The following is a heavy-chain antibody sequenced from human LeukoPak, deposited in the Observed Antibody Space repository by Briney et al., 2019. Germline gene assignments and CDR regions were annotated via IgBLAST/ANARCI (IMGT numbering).Heavy chain of an antibody. CDR2: VHSIGYT. D-gene: IGHD3-10*01. J-gene: IGHJ2*01. CDR1: GGSISSYY. CDR3: ARHITDSGSAFDL. V-gene: IGHV4-59*08. Sequence: SETLSLTCTVPGGSISSYYWGWIRQPPGKGLEWIAYVHSIGYTNYNPSLKSRVTISMDTSKDQFSLKLISVTAADTAVYYCARHITDSGSAFDLWGRGTLVIVSS.